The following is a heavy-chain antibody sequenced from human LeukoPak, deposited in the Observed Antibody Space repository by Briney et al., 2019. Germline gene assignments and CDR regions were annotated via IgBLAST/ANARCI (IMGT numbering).Heavy chain of an antibody. Sequence: GGSLRLSCEASGFTFSSYAMSWVRQAPGKGLEWVSVISGSGDSTYYADSVEGRCTSSRDNSKDALYLQMNSLRAEDTAVYYCARVGYSGYDYDYWGQGTLVTVAS. CDR3: ARVGYSGYDYDY. V-gene: IGHV3-23*01. CDR2: ISGSGDST. D-gene: IGHD5-12*01. CDR1: GFTFSSYA. J-gene: IGHJ4*02.